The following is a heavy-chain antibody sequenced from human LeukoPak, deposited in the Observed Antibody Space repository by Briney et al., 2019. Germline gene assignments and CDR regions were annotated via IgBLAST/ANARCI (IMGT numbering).Heavy chain of an antibody. CDR1: GFTFSGAW. Sequence: GGSLRLSCTASGFTFSGAWMTWVRQAPGKGPEWVANIREDGTEKNYVDSVKGRFTISRDNAKNSLFLQMNNLRDDDTAIYYCARHVGISFWGQGTLVTVSS. CDR3: ARHVGISF. D-gene: IGHD7-27*01. J-gene: IGHJ4*02. V-gene: IGHV3-7*01. CDR2: IREDGTEK.